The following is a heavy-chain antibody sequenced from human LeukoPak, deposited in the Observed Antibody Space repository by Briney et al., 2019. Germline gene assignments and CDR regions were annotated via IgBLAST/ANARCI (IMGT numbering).Heavy chain of an antibody. CDR2: IFYSGGT. V-gene: IGHV4-59*01. CDR3: ARHDYGGNSAWFDP. D-gene: IGHD4-23*01. CDR1: GGSIRGFF. J-gene: IGHJ5*02. Sequence: SETLSLICTVSGGSIRGFFWSWIRQPPGKGLEWIGYIFYSGGTYYNPSLMSRVTISVDMSTNQFSLKLTSVTAADTAVYYCARHDYGGNSAWFDPWGQGTLVTVSS.